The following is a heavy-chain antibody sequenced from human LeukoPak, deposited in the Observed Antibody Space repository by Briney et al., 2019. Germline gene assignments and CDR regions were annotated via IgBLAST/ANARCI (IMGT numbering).Heavy chain of an antibody. D-gene: IGHD1-26*01. J-gene: IGHJ3*02. V-gene: IGHV3-30*18. Sequence: GRSLRLSCAASGFSFSNYGMNWVRQAPGKGPEWVAIISSDGRTQIYTDSVKGRFTISRDNLKKTLNLQMDYLEAEDTAVYYCAKEEGWGVNSFDMWGQGTMVTVSS. CDR1: GFSFSNYG. CDR2: ISSDGRTQ. CDR3: AKEEGWGVNSFDM.